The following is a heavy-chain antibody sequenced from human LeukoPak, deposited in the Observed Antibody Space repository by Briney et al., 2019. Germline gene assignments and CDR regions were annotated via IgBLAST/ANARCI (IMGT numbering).Heavy chain of an antibody. V-gene: IGHV4-39*01. J-gene: IGHJ6*03. CDR3: ARLGQQLAIYTYYYYYYMDV. CDR1: GGSISSSSYY. D-gene: IGHD6-13*01. CDR2: IYDSGST. Sequence: SETLSLTCTVSGGSISSSSYYWGWIRQPPGKGLEWIGRIYDSGSTYYNPSLKSRVAISVDTSKNQFSLKLSSVTAADTAVYYCARLGQQLAIYTYYYYYYMDVWGKGTTVTISS.